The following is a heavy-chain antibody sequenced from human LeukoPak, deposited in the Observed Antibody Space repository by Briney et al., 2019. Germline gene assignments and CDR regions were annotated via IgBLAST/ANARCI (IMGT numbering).Heavy chain of an antibody. D-gene: IGHD3-10*01. CDR1: GYTFTSYG. CDR3: ARLGGSGSYYSSYYYYMDV. CDR2: ISVYNGNT. Sequence: GASVKVSCKASGYTFTSYGISWVRQAPGQGLEWMGWISVYNGNTNNAQKLQGRVTMTTDTSTSTAYMELRSLRSDDTAVYYCARLGGSGSYYSSYYYYMDVWGKGTTVTVSS. J-gene: IGHJ6*03. V-gene: IGHV1-18*01.